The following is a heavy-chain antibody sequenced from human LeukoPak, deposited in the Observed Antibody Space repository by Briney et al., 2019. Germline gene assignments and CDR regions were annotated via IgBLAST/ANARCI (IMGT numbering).Heavy chain of an antibody. CDR3: ARHRLHRLYYDSGGYYHDAFDI. Sequence: ASVKVSCKASGYTFTGYYMHWVRQAPGQGLEWMGWINPNSGGTNYAQKFQGRVTMTRDTSISTAYMELSRLRSDDTAVYYCARHRLHRLYYDSGGYYHDAFDIWGQGTMVTVSS. J-gene: IGHJ3*02. CDR1: GYTFTGYY. CDR2: INPNSGGT. V-gene: IGHV1-2*02. D-gene: IGHD3-22*01.